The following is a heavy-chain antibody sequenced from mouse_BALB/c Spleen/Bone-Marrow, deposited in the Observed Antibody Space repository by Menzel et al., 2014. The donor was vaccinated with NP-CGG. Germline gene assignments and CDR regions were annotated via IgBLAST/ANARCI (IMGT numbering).Heavy chain of an antibody. CDR1: GFTFNNYG. CDR3: ARHAYYDQTEVSFVY. CDR2: ISGGGSYT. V-gene: IGHV5-9-2*01. Sequence: DVQLVESGGGLVKSGGSLKLSCAASGFTFNNYGMSWVRQTPGKRLEWVATISGGGSYTFYPVRVKGRFAISRDNAKNDLSLQLSSLRSEDPALYYCARHAYYDQTEVSFVYWGQGTLVTVSA. J-gene: IGHJ3*01. D-gene: IGHD2-4*01.